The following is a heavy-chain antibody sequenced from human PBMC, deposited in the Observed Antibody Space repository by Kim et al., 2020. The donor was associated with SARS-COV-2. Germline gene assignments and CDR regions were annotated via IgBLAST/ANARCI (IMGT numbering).Heavy chain of an antibody. J-gene: IGHJ3*02. V-gene: IGHV1-18*01. CDR2: ISAYNGNT. Sequence: ASVKVSCKASGYTFTSYGISWVRQAPGQGLEWMGWISAYNGNTNYAQKLQGRVTMTTDTSTSTAYMELRSLRSDDTAVYYCARDGATVVTREDGGPDAFDIWGQGTMVTVSS. D-gene: IGHD4-17*01. CDR3: ARDGATVVTREDGGPDAFDI. CDR1: GYTFTSYG.